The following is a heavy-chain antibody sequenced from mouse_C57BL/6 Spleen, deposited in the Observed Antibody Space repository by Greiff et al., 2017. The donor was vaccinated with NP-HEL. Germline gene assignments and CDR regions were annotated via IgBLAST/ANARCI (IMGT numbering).Heavy chain of an antibody. CDR1: GFTFSSYT. D-gene: IGHD1-1*01. Sequence: EVQLVESGGGLVKPGGSLKLSCAASGFTFSSYTMSWVRQTPEKRLEWVATISGGGGNTYYPDSVKGRFTISRDNAKNTLYLQMSSLRSEDTALYYCARQGGYGRPMDYWGQGTSVTVSS. CDR2: ISGGGGNT. J-gene: IGHJ4*01. CDR3: ARQGGYGRPMDY. V-gene: IGHV5-9*01.